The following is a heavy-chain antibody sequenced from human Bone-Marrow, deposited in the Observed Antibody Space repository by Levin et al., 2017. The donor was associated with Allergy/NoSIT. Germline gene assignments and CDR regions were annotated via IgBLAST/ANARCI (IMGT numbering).Heavy chain of an antibody. CDR2: IYYSGST. D-gene: IGHD6-6*01. J-gene: IGHJ4*02. CDR1: GGSISSYY. Sequence: SQTLSLTCTVSGGSISSYYWSWIRQPPGKGLEWIGYIYYSGSTNYNPSLKSRVTISVDTSKNQFSLKLSSVTAADTAVYYCARSSSEGDYWGQGTLVTVSS. CDR3: ARSSSEGDY. V-gene: IGHV4-59*08.